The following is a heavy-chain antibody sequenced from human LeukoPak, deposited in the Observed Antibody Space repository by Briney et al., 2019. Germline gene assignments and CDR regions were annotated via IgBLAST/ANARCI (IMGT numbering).Heavy chain of an antibody. Sequence: ASVKVSCKASGYTFSGFYIHWVRQAPGQGLEWMGWINPNSGGTNYAQKFQGRVTMTRDTSISTAYMELSRLRSDDTAVYYCARKKAAWFGEISWGQGTLVTVSS. CDR1: GYTFSGFY. CDR3: ARKKAAWFGEIS. V-gene: IGHV1-2*02. J-gene: IGHJ4*02. D-gene: IGHD3-10*01. CDR2: INPNSGGT.